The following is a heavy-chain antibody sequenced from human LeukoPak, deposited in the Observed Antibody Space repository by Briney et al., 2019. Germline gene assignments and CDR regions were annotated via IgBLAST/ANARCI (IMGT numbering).Heavy chain of an antibody. Sequence: GGSLRLSCAASGFTFSSYSMNWVRQAPGKGLEWVSYISSSSTIYYADSVKRRFTISRDNAKNSLYLQMNSLRDEDTAVYYCARAAPDEGAFDYWGQGTLVTVSS. V-gene: IGHV3-48*02. J-gene: IGHJ4*02. CDR2: ISSSSTI. CDR3: ARAAPDEGAFDY. CDR1: GFTFSSYS.